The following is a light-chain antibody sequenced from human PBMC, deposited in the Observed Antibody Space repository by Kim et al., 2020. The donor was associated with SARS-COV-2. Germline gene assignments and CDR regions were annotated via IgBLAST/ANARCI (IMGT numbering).Light chain of an antibody. CDR3: QKYDGAPWT. J-gene: IGKJ1*01. CDR2: GAS. V-gene: IGKV1-27*01. Sequence: ASVGDRVTITCRAGQDISNDLAWYQHKPGKAPNLLIYGASTLQSGVPSRFSGSGSGTDFTLTISSLQPEDVATYYCQKYDGAPWTLGQGTKVDIK. CDR1: QDISND.